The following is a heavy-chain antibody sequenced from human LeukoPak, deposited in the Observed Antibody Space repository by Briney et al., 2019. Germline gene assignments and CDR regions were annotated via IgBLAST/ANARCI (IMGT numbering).Heavy chain of an antibody. CDR3: ASALYYYDSSGYLSSFYFDY. CDR1: GFTFSSYA. J-gene: IGHJ4*02. CDR2: ISGSGGST. D-gene: IGHD3-22*01. V-gene: IGHV3-23*01. Sequence: PGGSLRLSCAASGFTFSSYAMSWVRQAPGKGLEWVSAISGSGGSTYYADSVKGRFTISRDNSKNTLYLQMNSPRAEDTAVYYCASALYYYDSSGYLSSFYFDYWGQGTLVTVSS.